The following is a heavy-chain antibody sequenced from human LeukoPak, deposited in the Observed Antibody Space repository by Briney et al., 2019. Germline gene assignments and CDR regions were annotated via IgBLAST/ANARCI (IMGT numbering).Heavy chain of an antibody. J-gene: IGHJ4*02. CDR2: IYKSGST. CDR3: AREEYFQDSNGYSYYFHS. Sequence: MASETLSLTCTVSGGSIGWDYWSWIRQSAGRGLEWIGRIYKSGSTNYNPSFRSQVTMSVDTSKNQFSLSVTSVTAADTAVYYCAREEYFQDSNGYSYYFHSWGQGSLVTVSS. D-gene: IGHD3-22*01. CDR1: GGSIGWDY. V-gene: IGHV4-4*07.